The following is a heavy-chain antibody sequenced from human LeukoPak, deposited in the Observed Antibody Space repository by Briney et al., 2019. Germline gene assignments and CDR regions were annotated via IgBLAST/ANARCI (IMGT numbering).Heavy chain of an antibody. Sequence: PGGSLRLSCAASGFTFSVYYMFWVRQAPGKGLVRVSSISPDATKSKYADFVEGRLTISRDNAKNTLYLQLNSLRVEDAAVYYCATGYRSAYSWDSWGQGTLVTVSS. CDR2: ISPDATKS. CDR3: ATGYRSAYSWDS. CDR1: GFTFSVYY. V-gene: IGHV3-74*03. D-gene: IGHD5-12*01. J-gene: IGHJ4*02.